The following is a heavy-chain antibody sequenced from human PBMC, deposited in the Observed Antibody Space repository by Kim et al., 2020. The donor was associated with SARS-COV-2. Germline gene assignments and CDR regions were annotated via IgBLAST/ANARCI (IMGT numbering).Heavy chain of an antibody. Sequence: ASVEVSCKASGYTFTGYYIHWVRQAPGQGLQWVGRINPNSGATNYAQNFQARVTMTRDTSITTAYMELSSLKSDDTAVYSCARGLTTSLDYWGQGTLVTVSS. J-gene: IGHJ4*02. CDR3: ARGLTTSLDY. D-gene: IGHD4-4*01. CDR2: INPNSGAT. V-gene: IGHV1-2*06. CDR1: GYTFTGYY.